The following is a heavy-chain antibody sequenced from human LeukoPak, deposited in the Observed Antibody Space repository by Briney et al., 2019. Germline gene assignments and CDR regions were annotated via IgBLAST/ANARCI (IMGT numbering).Heavy chain of an antibody. CDR3: ARHKIVGANDAFDI. Sequence: KPSETLSLTCTVSGGSISSYYWSWIRQPAGKGLEGIGRIYTSGSTNYNPSLKSRLTMSVDTSKNQFSLKLSSVTAADTAVYYCARHKIVGANDAFDIWGQGTMVTVSS. J-gene: IGHJ3*02. D-gene: IGHD1-26*01. V-gene: IGHV4-4*07. CDR2: IYTSGST. CDR1: GGSISSYY.